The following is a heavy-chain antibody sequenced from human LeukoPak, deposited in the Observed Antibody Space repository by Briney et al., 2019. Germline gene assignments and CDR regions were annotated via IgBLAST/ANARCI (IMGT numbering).Heavy chain of an antibody. J-gene: IGHJ4*02. CDR3: ARQMAWPYYFDY. CDR1: GGSISSYY. Sequence: KPSETLSLTCTVSGGSISSYYWSWIRQPPGKGLEWIGYIYYSGSTNYNPSLKSRVTISVDTSKNQFSLKLSSVTAADTAVYYCARQMAWPYYFDYWGQGTLVTVSS. D-gene: IGHD5-24*01. V-gene: IGHV4-59*08. CDR2: IYYSGST.